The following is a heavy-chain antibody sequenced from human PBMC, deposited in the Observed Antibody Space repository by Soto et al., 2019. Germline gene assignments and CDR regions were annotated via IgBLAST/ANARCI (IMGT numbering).Heavy chain of an antibody. D-gene: IGHD3-22*01. CDR3: ARALAGYYYDSSGYYYFDY. CDR2: IYYSGCT. V-gene: IGHV4-61*01. J-gene: IGHJ4*02. CDR1: GGSVSSGSYY. Sequence: QVQLQESGPGLVKPSETLSLTCTVSGGSVSSGSYYWSWIRQPPGKGLEWLGYIYYSGCTNYNPSRKSRVTISVDTSKNQFSLKLSSVTAADTDVYYCARALAGYYYDSSGYYYFDYWGQGTLVTVSS.